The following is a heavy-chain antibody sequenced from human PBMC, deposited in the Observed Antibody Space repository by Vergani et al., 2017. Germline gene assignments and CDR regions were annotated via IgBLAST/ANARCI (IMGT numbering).Heavy chain of an antibody. CDR3: ARGRAAAGSLDGFDP. V-gene: IGHV4-59*01. J-gene: IGHJ5*02. CDR1: GSSISSYY. D-gene: IGHD6-13*01. CDR2: IYYSGST. Sequence: QVQLQESGPGLVKPSETLSLTCTVSGSSISSYYWSWIRQPPGKGLEWIGYIYYSGSTNYNPSLKSRVTISVDTSKNQFSLKLSSVTAADTAVYYCARGRAAAGSLDGFDPWGQGTLVTVSS.